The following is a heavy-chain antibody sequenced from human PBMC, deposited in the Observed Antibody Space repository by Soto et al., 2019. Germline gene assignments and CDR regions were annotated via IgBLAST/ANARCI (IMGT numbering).Heavy chain of an antibody. V-gene: IGHV4-39*01. CDR1: GGSISVSSYY. Sequence: PSETLSLTCTVSGGSISVSSYYWGCIRQPPGKGLEWIGNIFYSGTTYYNPSLKSRVTISVDTSKNQFSLKLRSVTAADTAVYYCESSESYDQSDYWGQGTLVTVSS. J-gene: IGHJ4*02. D-gene: IGHD3-10*01. CDR3: ESSESYDQSDY. CDR2: IFYSGTT.